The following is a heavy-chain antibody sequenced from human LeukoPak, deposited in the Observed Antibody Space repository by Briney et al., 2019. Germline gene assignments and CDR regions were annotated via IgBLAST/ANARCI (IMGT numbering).Heavy chain of an antibody. V-gene: IGHV1-24*01. D-gene: IGHD1-26*01. CDR1: GYTLTELS. CDR3: ATCLLGGSYPFDY. CDR2: FDPEDGET. J-gene: IGHJ4*02. Sequence: ASVKVSCKVSGYTLTELSMHWVRQAPGKGLEWMGGFDPEDGETIYAQKFQGRVTMTEDTSTDTAYMELSSLRSEGTAVYYCATCLLGGSYPFDYWGQGTLVTVSS.